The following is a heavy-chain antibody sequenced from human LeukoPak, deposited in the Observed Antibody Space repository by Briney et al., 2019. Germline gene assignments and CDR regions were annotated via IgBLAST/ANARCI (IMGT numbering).Heavy chain of an antibody. CDR3: AKSIVAGSYFDY. CDR2: ISYDGSNK. V-gene: IGHV3-30*18. Sequence: GGSLRLSCAASGFTFSSYGMHWVRQAPGKGLEWVAVISYDGSNKYYADSVKGRFTISRDNSKNTLYLQMNSLRAEDTAVYYCAKSIVAGSYFDYWGQGTLVTVSS. J-gene: IGHJ4*02. D-gene: IGHD6-19*01. CDR1: GFTFSSYG.